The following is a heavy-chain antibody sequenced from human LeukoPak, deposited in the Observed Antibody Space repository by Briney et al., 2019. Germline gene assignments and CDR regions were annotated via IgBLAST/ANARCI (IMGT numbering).Heavy chain of an antibody. CDR3: TTDPFNYYDNDDYFNS. CDR2: IKGKSDGGTT. CDR1: GLIFSNAW. D-gene: IGHD3-22*01. J-gene: IGHJ4*02. Sequence: GGSLRLSCAASGLIFSNAWMSWVRQAPGKGLEWVGRIKGKSDGGTTDLAAPVKGRFTISRDDSRNTVYLQMNSLKSEDTAVYYRTTDPFNYYDNDDYFNSWGQGTLVTVSS. V-gene: IGHV3-15*01.